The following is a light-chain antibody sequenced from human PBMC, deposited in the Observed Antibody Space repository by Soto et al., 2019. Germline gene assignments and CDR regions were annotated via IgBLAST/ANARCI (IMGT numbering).Light chain of an antibody. CDR2: DND. CDR1: SSNIGNKY. Sequence: QSVLTQSPSVSAAPGQKVTIACSGSSSNIGNKYVSWYQHLPGTAPKLLIYDNDKRPSGIPDRFSGSKSGTSATLGITGLQTGDEADYYCGTWDSSLSAWVFGGGTKLTVL. V-gene: IGLV1-51*01. J-gene: IGLJ3*02. CDR3: GTWDSSLSAWV.